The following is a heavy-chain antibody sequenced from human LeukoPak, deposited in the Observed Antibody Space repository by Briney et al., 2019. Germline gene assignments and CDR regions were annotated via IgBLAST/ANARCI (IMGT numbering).Heavy chain of an antibody. D-gene: IGHD2-21*01. CDR1: GFSVSDKH. J-gene: IGHJ4*02. CDR3: VMAPPGD. V-gene: IGHV3-53*01. CDR2: INSGGDT. Sequence: PGGSLILSCAVSGFSVSDKHMAWVRQAPGKGLKWASVINSGGDTNYADSVKGRFTISRDISKNTVFLQMDNLSSDDTAVYYCVMAPPGDWGLGTLVTVSS.